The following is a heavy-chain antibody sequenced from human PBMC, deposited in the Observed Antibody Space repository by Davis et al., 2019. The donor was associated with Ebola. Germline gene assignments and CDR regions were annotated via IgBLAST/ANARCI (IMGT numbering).Heavy chain of an antibody. J-gene: IGHJ6*04. Sequence: PGGSLRLSCAASGFTFSRNWMSWVRQAPGKGLEWVATIKEDGSQKHYVDSVQGRFSISRDNAKNSLYLEMNSLRAEDTGVYYCARDDYDFWGGYSPVYYYGMDVWGKGTTVTVSS. CDR3: ARDDYDFWGGYSPVYYYGMDV. D-gene: IGHD3-3*01. CDR1: GFTFSRNW. V-gene: IGHV3-7*01. CDR2: IKEDGSQK.